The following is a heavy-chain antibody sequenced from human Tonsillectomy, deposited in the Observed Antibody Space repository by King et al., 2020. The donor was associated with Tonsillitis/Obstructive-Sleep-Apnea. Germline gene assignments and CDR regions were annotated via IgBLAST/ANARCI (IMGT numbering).Heavy chain of an antibody. CDR2: IWYDGSNK. D-gene: IGHD3-3*01. J-gene: IGHJ6*02. CDR3: ARDSPSPYYDCWSGYYSPDDYYYGMDV. Sequence: VQLVESGGGVVQPGRSLRLSCAASGFTFSSYGMHWVRQAPGKGLEWVAVIWYDGSNKYYADSVKGRFTISRDNSKNTLYLQMNSLRAEDTAVYYCARDSPSPYYDCWSGYYSPDDYYYGMDVWGQGTTVTVSS. V-gene: IGHV3-33*01. CDR1: GFTFSSYG.